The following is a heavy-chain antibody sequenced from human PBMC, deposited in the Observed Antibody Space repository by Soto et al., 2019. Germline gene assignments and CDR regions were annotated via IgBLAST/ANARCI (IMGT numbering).Heavy chain of an antibody. CDR3: ARDLIAAAGMGDY. D-gene: IGHD6-13*01. J-gene: IGHJ4*02. CDR2: INAGNGNT. V-gene: IGHV1-3*01. Sequence: ASVKVSCKASGYTFTSYAMHWVRQAPGQRLEWMGWINAGNGNTKYSQKFQGRVTITRDTSASTAYMELSSLRSEDTAVYYCARDLIAAAGMGDYWGQGTLVTVPS. CDR1: GYTFTSYA.